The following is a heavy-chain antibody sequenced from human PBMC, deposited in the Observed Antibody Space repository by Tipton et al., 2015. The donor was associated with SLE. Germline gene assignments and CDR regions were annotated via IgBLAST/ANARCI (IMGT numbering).Heavy chain of an antibody. CDR1: GGSISSYY. J-gene: IGHJ4*02. CDR2: IYYSGST. CDR3: ARTPDYYYSSGYFDY. Sequence: TLSLTCTVSGGSISSYYWSWIRQPPGKGLEWIGYIYYSGSTNYNPSLKSRVTISVDTSKNQFSLKLSSVTAADTAVYYCARTPDYYYSSGYFDYWGQGTLVTVSS. V-gene: IGHV4-59*01. D-gene: IGHD3-22*01.